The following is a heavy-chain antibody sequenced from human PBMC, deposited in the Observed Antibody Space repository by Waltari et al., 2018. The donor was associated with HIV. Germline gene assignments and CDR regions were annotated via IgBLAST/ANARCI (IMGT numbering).Heavy chain of an antibody. CDR3: ARNRGGWIVGQPGAFDI. CDR1: GFNFNTYG. Sequence: EKHLVESGGGLVQPGGSLRLSCAASGFNFNTYGVNWVRQAPGKGLETISYRSTTSSEYYADSGRGRFTSTRDNVENSVYLQRDSLRGEDTAVYYCARNRGGWIVGQPGAFDIWGRGTLVIVSS. D-gene: IGHD1-26*01. V-gene: IGHV3-48*01. J-gene: IGHJ3*02. CDR2: RSTTSSE.